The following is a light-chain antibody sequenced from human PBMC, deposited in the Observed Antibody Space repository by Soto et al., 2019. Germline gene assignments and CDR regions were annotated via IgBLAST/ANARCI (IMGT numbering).Light chain of an antibody. CDR3: MQGTHWPIT. Sequence: DVVMTQSPLSLPVTLGERAPISCRSNQSLVHSDGIAYFSWFQQRPGRSPRRLIYKVSNRDSGVPARLSGSGSGTDFALKISRVEAEDVGVYYCMQGTHWPITFGQGTRLEIK. CDR2: KVS. CDR1: QSLVHSDGIAY. V-gene: IGKV2-30*02. J-gene: IGKJ5*01.